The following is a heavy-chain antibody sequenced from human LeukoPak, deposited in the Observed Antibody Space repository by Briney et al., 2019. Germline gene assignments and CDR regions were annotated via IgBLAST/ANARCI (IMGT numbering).Heavy chain of an antibody. Sequence: GGSLRLSCAASGFTFSSYDMSWVRQAPGKGLEWVSALSGSGGNTYYADSVKGRFTISRDNSKNTLYLQMNSLRAEDTAIYYCAKGGPTSRGYFDYWGQGTLVTVSS. CDR2: LSGSGGNT. CDR1: GFTFSSYD. CDR3: AKGGPTSRGYFDY. D-gene: IGHD1-26*01. J-gene: IGHJ4*02. V-gene: IGHV3-23*01.